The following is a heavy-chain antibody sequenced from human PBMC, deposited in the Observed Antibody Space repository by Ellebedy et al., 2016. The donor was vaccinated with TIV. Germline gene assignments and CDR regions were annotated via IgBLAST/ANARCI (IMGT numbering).Heavy chain of an antibody. CDR2: ISSSSSYI. V-gene: IGHV3-21*05. CDR3: ARLYSSSSPFDY. J-gene: IGHJ4*02. D-gene: IGHD6-6*01. Sequence: GGSLRLSCAASGFTFSSYSMNWVRQAPGKGLEWVSYISSSSSYIYYADSVKGRFTISRDNAKNSLYLQMNSLRAEDTAVYYCARLYSSSSPFDYWGQGTLVTVSS. CDR1: GFTFSSYS.